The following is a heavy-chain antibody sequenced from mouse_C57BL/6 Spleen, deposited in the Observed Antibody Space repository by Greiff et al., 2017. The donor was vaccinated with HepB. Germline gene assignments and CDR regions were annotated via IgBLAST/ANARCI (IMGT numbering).Heavy chain of an antibody. CDR2: ISSGSSTI. CDR3: ARELLRLRGYAMDY. D-gene: IGHD3-2*02. Sequence: EVQLVESGGGLVKPGGSLKLSCAASGFTFSDYGMHWVRQAPEKGLEWVAYISSGSSTIHYADTVKGRFTISRDNAKTTLFLQMTSLRSEDTAMYYCARELLRLRGYAMDYWGQGTSVTVSS. V-gene: IGHV5-17*01. CDR1: GFTFSDYG. J-gene: IGHJ4*01.